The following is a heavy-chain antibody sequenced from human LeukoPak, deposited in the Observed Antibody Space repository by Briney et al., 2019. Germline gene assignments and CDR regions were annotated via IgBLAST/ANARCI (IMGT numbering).Heavy chain of an antibody. D-gene: IGHD1-26*01. V-gene: IGHV4-59*01. CDR2: IYYSGST. CDR3: ARVGPLVGATVSYYYYYYMDV. J-gene: IGHJ6*03. Sequence: SETLSLTCTVSGGSISSYYWSWIRQPPGKGLEWIGYIYYSGSTNYSPSLKSRVTISVDTSKNQFSLKLSSVTAADTAVYYCARVGPLVGATVSYYYYYYMDVWGKGTTVTVSS. CDR1: GGSISSYY.